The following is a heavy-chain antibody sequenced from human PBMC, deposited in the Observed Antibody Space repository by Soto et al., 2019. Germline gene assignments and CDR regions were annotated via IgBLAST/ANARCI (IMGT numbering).Heavy chain of an antibody. CDR3: ASGRVGDSCYDYRQKYYFDY. CDR2: INQSGST. D-gene: IGHD5-12*01. CDR1: GGSFSGYY. Sequence: QVQLQQWGAGLLKPSETLSLTCAVYGGSFSGYYWTWIRQPQGKGLGWIGEINQSGSTNYNPSLKSRVTISVDTSKNKYSLKLSSVTAADTAVYYCASGRVGDSCYDYRQKYYFDYWGQGTLVTVSS. J-gene: IGHJ4*02. V-gene: IGHV4-34*01.